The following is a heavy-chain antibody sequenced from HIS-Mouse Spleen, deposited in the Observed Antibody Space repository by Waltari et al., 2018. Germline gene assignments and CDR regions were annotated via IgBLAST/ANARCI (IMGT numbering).Heavy chain of an antibody. J-gene: IGHJ4*02. CDR2: IHYSGST. CDR3: ARGRRYYGSGSYGSFDY. V-gene: IGHV4-39*07. Sequence: QLQLQESGPGLVKPSETLSLTCTVPGGSISSSRYYWGWIPQPPGKGLEWLGSIHYSGSTYYNPSLKSRVTISVDTSKNQFSLKLSSVTAADTAVYYCARGRRYYGSGSYGSFDYWGQGTLVTVSS. D-gene: IGHD3-10*01. CDR1: GGSISSSRYY.